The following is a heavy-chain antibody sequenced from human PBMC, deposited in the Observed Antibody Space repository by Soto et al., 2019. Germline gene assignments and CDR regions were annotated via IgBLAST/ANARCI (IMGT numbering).Heavy chain of an antibody. CDR1: GGSISFYY. CDR3: ARGNRPHNWFDP. CDR2: IYPSGST. J-gene: IGHJ5*02. V-gene: IGHV4-4*07. D-gene: IGHD4-4*01. Sequence: KSSETLSLTCTVSGGSISFYYWAWIRQPAGKGLEWIGRIYPSGSTNYNPSLKSRVTMSVDTSKNQFSLKLSSVTAADTAVYYCARGNRPHNWFDPWGQGTLVTVSS.